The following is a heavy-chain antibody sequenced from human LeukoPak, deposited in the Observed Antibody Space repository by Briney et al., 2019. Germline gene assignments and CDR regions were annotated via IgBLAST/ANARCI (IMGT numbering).Heavy chain of an antibody. D-gene: IGHD3-22*01. V-gene: IGHV3-23*01. CDR2: ISGSGGST. CDR1: GLTFSSYD. CDR3: AKGTPPVRSYDSSGWAFDI. Sequence: SGGSLRLSCAASGLTFSSYDMSWVRQAPGKGLEWVSAISGSGGSTDYADSVKGRFTISRDDSKNTLYLQMNSLRAEDTAVYYCAKGTPPVRSYDSSGWAFDIWGQGTMVTVSS. J-gene: IGHJ3*02.